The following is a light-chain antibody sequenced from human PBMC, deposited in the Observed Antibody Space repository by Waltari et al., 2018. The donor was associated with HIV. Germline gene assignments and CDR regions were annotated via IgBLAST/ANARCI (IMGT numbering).Light chain of an antibody. CDR2: EVN. CDR1: SSDVGNYNY. J-gene: IGLJ2*01. CDR3: QSFDSSLTTSGVI. Sequence: QSALTQPPSASGSPGQSVTIYCRGTSSDVGNYNYVSWYQQPPGKVPKLIIYEVNKRPSGVADRFSGSKSGNTASLSVSGLQAEDEGDYYCQSFDSSLTTSGVIFGGGTKLTVL. V-gene: IGLV2-8*01.